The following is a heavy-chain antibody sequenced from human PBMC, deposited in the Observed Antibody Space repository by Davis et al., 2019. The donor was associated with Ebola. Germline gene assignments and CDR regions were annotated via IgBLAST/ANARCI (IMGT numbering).Heavy chain of an antibody. Sequence: HTGGSLRLSCAATRFTFGTTWIHWVRQAPGDGLAWVSRIDHVGNTNYADSVKGRFIISGDFAKNTLYLQMSSLRADDTAVYYCARRATAYSFDYWGQGTLVTVSS. J-gene: IGHJ4*02. CDR1: RFTFGTTW. V-gene: IGHV3-74*01. CDR2: IDHVGNT. CDR3: ARRATAYSFDY. D-gene: IGHD4-11*01.